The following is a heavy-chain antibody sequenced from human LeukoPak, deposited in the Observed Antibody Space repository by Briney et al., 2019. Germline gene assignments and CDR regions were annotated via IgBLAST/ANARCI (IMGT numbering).Heavy chain of an antibody. CDR2: ISSSGSTI. CDR1: GFTSSSYE. D-gene: IGHD4-23*01. CDR3: ARRHYGGNGGLDY. Sequence: GGSLRLSCAASGFTSSSYEMNWVRQAPGKGLEWVSYISSSGSTIYYADSVKGRFTISRDNAKNSLYLQMNSLRAEDTAVYYCARRHYGGNGGLDYWGQGTLVTVSS. V-gene: IGHV3-48*03. J-gene: IGHJ4*02.